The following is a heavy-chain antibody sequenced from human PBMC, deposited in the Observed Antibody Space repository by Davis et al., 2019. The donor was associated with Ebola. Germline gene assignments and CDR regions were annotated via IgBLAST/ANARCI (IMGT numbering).Heavy chain of an antibody. CDR3: STPGDSFLMVSATVDY. J-gene: IGHJ4*02. Sequence: GGSLRLSCAASGFTFSSYWMTWVRQAPGKGLEWVGRIKSKSDGGTTDYGAPVKGRFIISRDDSKNTVFLQMNSLKTEDTAMYYCSTPGDSFLMVSATVDYWGQGTLVAVSS. V-gene: IGHV3-15*01. D-gene: IGHD2-8*01. CDR2: IKSKSDGGTT. CDR1: GFTFSSYW.